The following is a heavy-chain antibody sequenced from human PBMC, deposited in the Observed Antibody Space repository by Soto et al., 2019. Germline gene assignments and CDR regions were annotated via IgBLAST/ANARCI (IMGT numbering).Heavy chain of an antibody. D-gene: IGHD1-7*01. CDR2: FDPEDGQT. Sequence: GASVKVSCKASGYTFTTYDINWVRQAPGQGLEWMGSFDPEDGQTINKQKFQDRVTMTGDTSSDTGYMELSNLRSEDTAIYYCATSLELPLGVDIWGQGTTVTVSS. V-gene: IGHV1-24*01. CDR1: GYTFTTYD. J-gene: IGHJ6*02. CDR3: ATSLELPLGVDI.